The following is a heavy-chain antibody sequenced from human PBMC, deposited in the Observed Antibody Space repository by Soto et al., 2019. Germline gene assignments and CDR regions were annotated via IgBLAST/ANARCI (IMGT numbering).Heavy chain of an antibody. CDR1: GGSISSGSYY. Sequence: SETLSLTCTGSGGSISSGSYYWGWIRQPPGKGLEWIGSIYYSGSTYYNPSLKSRVTISVDTSKNQFSLKLSSVTAADTAVYYCARRDFWSGYYNGWFDPWGQGTLVTVS. J-gene: IGHJ5*02. CDR2: IYYSGST. CDR3: ARRDFWSGYYNGWFDP. V-gene: IGHV4-39*01. D-gene: IGHD3-3*01.